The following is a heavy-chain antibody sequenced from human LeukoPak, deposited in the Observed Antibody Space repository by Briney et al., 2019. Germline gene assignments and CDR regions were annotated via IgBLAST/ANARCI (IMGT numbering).Heavy chain of an antibody. CDR2: IYYSGST. Sequence: SETLSLTCTVSGDSISGSTHYWSWIRQPPGKGLEWIGYIYYSGSTNYNPSLKSRVTISVDTSKNQFSLKLSSVTAADTAVYYCARVWFGRKTYYYYYMDVWGKGTTVTISS. V-gene: IGHV4-61*01. D-gene: IGHD3-10*01. J-gene: IGHJ6*03. CDR3: ARVWFGRKTYYYYYMDV. CDR1: GDSISGSTHY.